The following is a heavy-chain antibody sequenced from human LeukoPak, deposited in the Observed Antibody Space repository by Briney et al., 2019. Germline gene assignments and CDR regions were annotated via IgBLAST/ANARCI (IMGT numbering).Heavy chain of an antibody. CDR1: GFTFSDSW. CDR2: MYGDMSDI. J-gene: IGHJ5*02. CDR3: ARDLGLRGST. D-gene: IGHD4-23*01. Sequence: PGGSLRLSCEVSGFTFSDSWMHWVRQTPGKGLVWVSRMYGDMSDISYADSVKGRFTISRDNAKNTVYLQMNSLRGEDTAVYYRARDLGLRGSTWGQGTLVTVSS. V-gene: IGHV3-74*01.